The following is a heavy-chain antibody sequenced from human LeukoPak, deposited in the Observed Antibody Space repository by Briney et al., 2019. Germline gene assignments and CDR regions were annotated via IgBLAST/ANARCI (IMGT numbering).Heavy chain of an antibody. CDR1: GGSFSGYY. Sequence: SETLSLTCAVYGGSFSGYYWSWIRQPPGKGLEWIGEINHSGSTNYNPSLKSRVTISVDTSKNQFSLKLSSVTAADTAVYYCARVIRGSRNAFDIWGQGTMVTVSS. J-gene: IGHJ3*02. CDR2: INHSGST. CDR3: ARVIRGSRNAFDI. V-gene: IGHV4-34*01. D-gene: IGHD3-16*01.